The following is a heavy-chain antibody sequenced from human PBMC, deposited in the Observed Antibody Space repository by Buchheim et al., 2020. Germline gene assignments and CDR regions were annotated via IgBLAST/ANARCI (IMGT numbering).Heavy chain of an antibody. V-gene: IGHV3-11*01. D-gene: IGHD1-7*01. CDR2: ISSSGSTI. CDR3: ARDVAKGRYNWNYGSHYYYYGMDV. J-gene: IGHJ6*02. CDR1: GFTFSDYY. Sequence: QVQLVESGGGLVKPGGSLRLSCAASGFTFSDYYMSWIRQAPGKGLEWVSYISSSGSTIYYADSVKGRFTISRDNAKNSLYLQMNSLRAEDTAVYYCARDVAKGRYNWNYGSHYYYYGMDVWGQGTT.